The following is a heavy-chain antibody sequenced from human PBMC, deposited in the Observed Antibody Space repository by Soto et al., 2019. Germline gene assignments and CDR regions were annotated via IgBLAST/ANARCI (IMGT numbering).Heavy chain of an antibody. CDR3: ARSFYGDYPFDY. V-gene: IGHV3-21*01. Sequence: EVQLVESGGGLVKPGGSLRLSCAASGFTFSGYSLNWVRQAPGKGLEWVSSISSSSSYIYYADSVKGGFTISRDNAKKSLDLQMYSLRAEDTAVYYCARSFYGDYPFDYWGQGTLVTVSS. D-gene: IGHD4-17*01. CDR1: GFTFSGYS. J-gene: IGHJ4*02. CDR2: ISSSSSYI.